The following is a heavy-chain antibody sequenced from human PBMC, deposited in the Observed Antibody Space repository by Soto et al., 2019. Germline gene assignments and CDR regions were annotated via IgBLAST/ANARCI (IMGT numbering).Heavy chain of an antibody. CDR2: IYYTGRT. CDR3: ARAHYDILTGYPNHAFDI. D-gene: IGHD3-9*01. Sequence: PSETLSLTCTVSGVSVSSGYYYWSWIRQPPGKGLEWIGYIYYTGRTYYNPSLKSRVIISVDTSKNQFSLKLSSVTAAEKAVYYCARAHYDILTGYPNHAFDIWGQGTMLTVSS. CDR1: GVSVSSGYYY. J-gene: IGHJ3*02. V-gene: IGHV4-30-4*01.